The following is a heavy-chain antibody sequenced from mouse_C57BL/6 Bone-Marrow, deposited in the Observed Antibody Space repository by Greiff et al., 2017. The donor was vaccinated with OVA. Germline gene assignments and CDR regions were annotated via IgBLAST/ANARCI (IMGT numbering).Heavy chain of an antibody. CDR3: TRLDSSGYEGYAMDY. J-gene: IGHJ4*01. D-gene: IGHD3-2*02. CDR2: IRNKANNHAT. CDR1: GFTFSDAW. Sequence: DVKLQESGGGLVQPGGSMKLSCAASGFTFSDAWMDWVRQSPEKGLEWVAEIRNKANNHATYYAESVKGRFTISRDDSKSSVYLQMNSLRAEDTGIYYCTRLDSSGYEGYAMDYWGQGTSVTVSS. V-gene: IGHV6-6*01.